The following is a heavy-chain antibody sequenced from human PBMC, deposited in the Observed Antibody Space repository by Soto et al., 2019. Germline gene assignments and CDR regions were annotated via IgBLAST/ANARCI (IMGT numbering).Heavy chain of an antibody. V-gene: IGHV3-74*01. CDR3: ARDTYYYDSSDHFSADAFDI. CDR2: ISNDGSST. Sequence: EVQLVESGGGLVQPGGSLRLSCAASGFTSSSYWIHWVRQAPGKGLVWVSRISNDGSSTNYADSVKGRFTISRDNAKKTVYRQMNSLRAEDTAVYYCARDTYYYDSSDHFSADAFDIWGQGTMVTVSS. CDR1: GFTSSSYW. J-gene: IGHJ3*02. D-gene: IGHD3-22*01.